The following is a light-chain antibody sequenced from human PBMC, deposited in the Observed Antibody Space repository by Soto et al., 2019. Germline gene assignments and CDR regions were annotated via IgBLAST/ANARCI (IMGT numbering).Light chain of an antibody. J-gene: IGKJ1*01. CDR2: AAS. CDR3: QHFYTYSPWT. CDR1: QGIRND. V-gene: IGKV1-17*01. Sequence: DIQMTHSPSTLSASIGDRVTITCRASQGIRNDLGWYQQKPGKAPKCLIYAASSLHSGVPSRFSGSGSGTEFTLSISSLQPDDFATYYCQHFYTYSPWTFGPGTKV.